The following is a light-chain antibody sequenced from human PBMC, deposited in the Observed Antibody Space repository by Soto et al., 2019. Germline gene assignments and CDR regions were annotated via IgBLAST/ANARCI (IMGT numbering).Light chain of an antibody. CDR2: KAS. CDR3: QQYNDFQYT. V-gene: IGKV1-5*03. J-gene: IGKJ2*01. CDR1: QTISSW. Sequence: DIQMTQSPSTLSGSVGDRVTITCRASQTISSWLAWYQQKPGKAPKLLIYKASTLKSGVPSRFSGSGSGTEFTLTISSLQPDDFAIYYCQQYNDFQYTFGQGTSLEMK.